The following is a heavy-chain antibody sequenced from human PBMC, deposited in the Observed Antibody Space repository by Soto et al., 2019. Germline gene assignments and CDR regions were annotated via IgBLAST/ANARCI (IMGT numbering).Heavy chain of an antibody. Sequence: PSETVSLTCTFSCDSATSVSDYWSWIRQPPGKGLEWIGYIYYSGSADYNPSLGSRVTISIDTSKNQFSLKLTSVTAADTAVYYCARGVGFGYYYYHMDLWGQGTTVTVSS. D-gene: IGHD3-10*01. J-gene: IGHJ6*02. CDR2: IYYSGSA. V-gene: IGHV4-61*01. CDR3: ARGVGFGYYYYHMDL. CDR1: CDSATSVSDY.